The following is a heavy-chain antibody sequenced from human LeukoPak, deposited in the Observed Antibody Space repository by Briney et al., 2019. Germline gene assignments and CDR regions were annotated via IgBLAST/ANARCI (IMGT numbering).Heavy chain of an antibody. J-gene: IGHJ4*02. CDR2: IYYSGST. CDR3: ARVIPHNRTRADY. D-gene: IGHD1-1*01. V-gene: IGHV4-39*07. Sequence: SETLSLTCTVSGGSISSSSYYWGWIRQPPGKGLEWIGSIYYSGSTYHDPSLKSRVTISVDTSKYQFSLNMTSVTAADTAIYYCARVIPHNRTRADYWGQGTLVSVSS. CDR1: GGSISSSSYY.